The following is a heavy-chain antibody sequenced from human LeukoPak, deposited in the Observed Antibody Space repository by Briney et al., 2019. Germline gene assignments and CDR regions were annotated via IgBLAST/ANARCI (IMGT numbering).Heavy chain of an antibody. CDR1: GGSISSSSYY. D-gene: IGHD6-6*01. Sequence: SETLSLTCTVSGGSISSSSYYWGWIRQPPGKGLEWIGSIYYSGSTYYNPSLKSRVTISVDTSKNQFSLKLTAVTAADTAVYYCARVYSSSPNYYYYYMDVWGKGTTVTVSS. CDR3: ARVYSSSPNYYYYYMDV. V-gene: IGHV4-39*07. J-gene: IGHJ6*03. CDR2: IYYSGST.